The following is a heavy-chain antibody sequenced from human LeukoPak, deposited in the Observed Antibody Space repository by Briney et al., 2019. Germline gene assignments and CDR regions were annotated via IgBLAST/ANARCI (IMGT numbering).Heavy chain of an antibody. Sequence: SETLSSTRTGSGGAISSYYWSLIRQPPRNGLYSSGYIYYSGSTNYNPSLKSRVTISVDTSKNQFSLKLSSVTAADTAVYYCARLWSRGYSYGYPFDYWGQGTLVTVSS. CDR2: IYYSGST. CDR1: GGAISSYY. CDR3: ARLWSRGYSYGYPFDY. V-gene: IGHV4-59*08. J-gene: IGHJ4*02. D-gene: IGHD5-18*01.